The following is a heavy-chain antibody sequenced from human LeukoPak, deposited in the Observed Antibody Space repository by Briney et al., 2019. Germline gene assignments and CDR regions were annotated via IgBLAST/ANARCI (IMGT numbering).Heavy chain of an antibody. D-gene: IGHD6-13*01. CDR2: ISGDGGST. Sequence: GSLRLSCAASGFTFSSYAMHWVRQAPGKGLEWVSLISGDGGSTYYADSVKGRFTISRDNSKNSLYLQMNSLRTEDTALYYCAKDDSSWWFKYYYYGMDVWVQGTTVTVSS. J-gene: IGHJ6*02. CDR1: GFTFSSYA. CDR3: AKDDSSWWFKYYYYGMDV. V-gene: IGHV3-43*02.